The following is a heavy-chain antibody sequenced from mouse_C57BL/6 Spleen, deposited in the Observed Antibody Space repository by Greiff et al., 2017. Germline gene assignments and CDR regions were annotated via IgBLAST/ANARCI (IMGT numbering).Heavy chain of an antibody. CDR1: GYTFTSYW. CDR3: ARGITTVVAGDAMDY. J-gene: IGHJ4*01. Sequence: VQLQQPGAELVKPGASVKLSCKASGYTFTSYWMHWVKQRPGQGLEWIGMIHPNSGSTNYNEKFKSKATLTVDKSSSTAYMQLSSLTSEDSAVYYCARGITTVVAGDAMDYWGQGTSVTVSS. D-gene: IGHD1-1*01. V-gene: IGHV1-64*01. CDR2: IHPNSGST.